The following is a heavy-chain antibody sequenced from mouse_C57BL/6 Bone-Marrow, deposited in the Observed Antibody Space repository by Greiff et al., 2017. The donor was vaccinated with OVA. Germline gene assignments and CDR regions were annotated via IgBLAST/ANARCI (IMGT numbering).Heavy chain of an antibody. Sequence: QVQLQQSGAELVRPGASVKLSCKASGYTFTDYYINWVKQRPGQGLEWIARIYPGSGNTYYNEKFKGKATLTADKSSSTAYMQLSSLTSQDSAVYFCSILILYYYGSADVDYYAMDYWGQGTSVTVSS. CDR3: SILILYYYGSADVDYYAMDY. J-gene: IGHJ4*01. CDR1: GYTFTDYY. V-gene: IGHV1-76*01. D-gene: IGHD1-1*01. CDR2: IYPGSGNT.